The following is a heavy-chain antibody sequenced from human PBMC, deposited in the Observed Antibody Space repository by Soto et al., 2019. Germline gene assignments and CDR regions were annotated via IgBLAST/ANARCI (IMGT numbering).Heavy chain of an antibody. CDR1: GFTFSSYA. V-gene: IGHV3-30-3*01. Sequence: QVQLVESGGGVVQPGRSLRLSCAASGFTFSSYAMHWVRQAPGKGLEWVAVISYDGSNKYYADSVKGRFTISRDNSKNTLYLQMNSLRAEDTAVYYCARDVKLKVRGVGYYYYYGMDVWGQGTTVTVSS. CDR3: ARDVKLKVRGVGYYYYYGMDV. D-gene: IGHD3-10*01. J-gene: IGHJ6*02. CDR2: ISYDGSNK.